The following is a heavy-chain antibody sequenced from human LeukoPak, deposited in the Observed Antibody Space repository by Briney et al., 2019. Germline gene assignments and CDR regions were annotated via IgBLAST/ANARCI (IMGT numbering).Heavy chain of an antibody. Sequence: SETLSLTCTVSGGSISSYYGSWIRQPPGKGLEWIGYIYYSGSTNYNPSLKSRVTISVDTSKNQFSLKLSSVTAADTAVYYCAREGTTVTHDDAFDIWGQGTMVTASS. J-gene: IGHJ3*02. CDR1: GGSISSYY. D-gene: IGHD4-17*01. CDR2: IYYSGST. CDR3: AREGTTVTHDDAFDI. V-gene: IGHV4-59*01.